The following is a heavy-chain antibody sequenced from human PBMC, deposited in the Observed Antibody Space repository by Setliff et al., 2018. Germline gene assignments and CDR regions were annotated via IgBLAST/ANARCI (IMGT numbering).Heavy chain of an antibody. D-gene: IGHD1-1*01. CDR2: IYHGGDT. V-gene: IGHV4-39*01. CDR3: ARTGTYRYFDY. CDR1: GGSINSGVHY. J-gene: IGHJ4*02. Sequence: PSETLSLTCTVSGGSINSGVHYWGWIRQPPGKGLEWIGRIYHGGDTYYNASLKSRLTISVDTSKNQSSLKLRSVTAAGTAVYYCARTGTYRYFDYWGQGALVTVSS.